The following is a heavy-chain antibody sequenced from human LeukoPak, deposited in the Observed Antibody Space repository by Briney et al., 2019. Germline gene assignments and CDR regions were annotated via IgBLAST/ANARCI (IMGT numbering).Heavy chain of an antibody. J-gene: IGHJ1*01. CDR2: ISSSSSYI. V-gene: IGHV3-21*04. Sequence: GGSLRLSCAASGFTFSSYSMNWVRQAPGKGLEWVSSISSSSSYIYYADSVKGRFTISRDNSKNTLYLQMNSLRAEDTAVYYCAKYGYTVTKSPGYFQHWGQGTLVTVSS. CDR3: AKYGYTVTKSPGYFQH. CDR1: GFTFSSYS. D-gene: IGHD4-17*01.